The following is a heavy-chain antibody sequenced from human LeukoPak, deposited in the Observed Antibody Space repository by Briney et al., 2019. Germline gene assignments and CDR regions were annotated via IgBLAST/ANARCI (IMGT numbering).Heavy chain of an antibody. Sequence: GGSLRLSCAASGFTFSSYAMSWVRQAPGKGLEWVSAISGSGGSTYYADSVKGRFTISRDKTKNTLYLQMNSLRAEDTAVYYRARDFSFDYWGQGTLVTVSS. CDR3: ARDFSFDY. J-gene: IGHJ4*02. CDR2: ISGSGGST. V-gene: IGHV3-23*01. CDR1: GFTFSSYA. D-gene: IGHD2/OR15-2a*01.